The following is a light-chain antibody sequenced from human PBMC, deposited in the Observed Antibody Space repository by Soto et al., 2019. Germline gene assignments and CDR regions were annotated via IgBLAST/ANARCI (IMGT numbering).Light chain of an antibody. CDR2: KAS. J-gene: IGKJ1*01. CDR3: QHYNSYSEA. Sequence: DIQMTQSPSTLSGSVGDRVTITCRASQTISSWLAWYQQKPGKAPKLLIYKASTLKSGVPSRFSGSGSGTEFALTISGLQPDDFETYYCQHYNSYSEAFGQGTKVDI. V-gene: IGKV1-5*03. CDR1: QTISSW.